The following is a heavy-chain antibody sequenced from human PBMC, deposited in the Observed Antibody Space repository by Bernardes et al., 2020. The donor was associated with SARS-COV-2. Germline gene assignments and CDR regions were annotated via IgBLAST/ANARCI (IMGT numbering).Heavy chain of an antibody. CDR1: GGSISSYY. CDR3: ARGGRYSYRYYFDY. J-gene: IGHJ4*02. Sequence: ETLSLTCTVSGGSISSYYWSWIRQPPGKGLEWIGYIYYSGSTNYNPSLKSRVTISVDTSKNQFSLKLSSVTAADTAVYYCARGGRYSYRYYFDYWGQGTLVTVSS. CDR2: IYYSGST. D-gene: IGHD5-18*01. V-gene: IGHV4-59*01.